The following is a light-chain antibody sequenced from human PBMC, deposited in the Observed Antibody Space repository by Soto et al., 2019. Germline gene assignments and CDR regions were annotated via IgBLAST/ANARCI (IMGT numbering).Light chain of an antibody. J-gene: IGKJ1*01. CDR1: KSIRNY. CDR3: QESYSSSQT. Sequence: DIQXAQPSSCMFASGGHRVITTCRQSKSIRNYLHWYKKKTGKDXKXXXFAESSSKSGAHSRLRGSRSGQEFNINISMMQPEDFVTYYCQESYSSSQTFGERTKVDI. V-gene: IGKV1-39*01. CDR2: AES.